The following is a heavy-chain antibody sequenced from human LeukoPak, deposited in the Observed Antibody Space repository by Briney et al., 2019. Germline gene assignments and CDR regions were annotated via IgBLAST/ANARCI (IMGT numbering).Heavy chain of an antibody. CDR2: INPSGGST. D-gene: IGHD4-17*01. Sequence: ASVKVSCKASGYTFTSYYMHWVRQAPGQGLEWMGLINPSGGSTSYAQKCQGRVTMTRDTSTSTVYMELSSLRSEDTAVYYCATPLKPYGDYVGNDAFDIWGQGTMVTVSS. J-gene: IGHJ3*02. CDR1: GYTFTSYY. CDR3: ATPLKPYGDYVGNDAFDI. V-gene: IGHV1-46*01.